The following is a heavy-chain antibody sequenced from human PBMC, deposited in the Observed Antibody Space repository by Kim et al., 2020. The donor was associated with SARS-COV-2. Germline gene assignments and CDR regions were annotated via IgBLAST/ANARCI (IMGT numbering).Heavy chain of an antibody. J-gene: IGHJ3*02. Sequence: KGRCTISRDNSKNTLYLQMNSLRGEDKAVYYCAKDLIARLLWFGEDAFDIWGQGTMVTVSS. V-gene: IGHV3-30*02. CDR3: AKDLIARLLWFGEDAFDI. D-gene: IGHD3-10*01.